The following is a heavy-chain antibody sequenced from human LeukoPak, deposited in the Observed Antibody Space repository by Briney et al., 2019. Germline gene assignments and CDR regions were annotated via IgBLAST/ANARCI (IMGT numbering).Heavy chain of an antibody. D-gene: IGHD2-15*01. CDR2: ISSSSSYI. J-gene: IGHJ6*02. CDR1: GFTFSSYS. CDR3: ARDYCSGGSCYNHYYYGMDV. V-gene: IGHV3-21*01. Sequence: TGGSLRLSCAASGFTFSSYSMNWVRQAPGKGLEWVSSISSSSSYIYYADSVKGRFTISRDNAKNSLYLQMNSLRAEDTAVYYCARDYCSGGSCYNHYYYGMDVWGQGTTVTVSS.